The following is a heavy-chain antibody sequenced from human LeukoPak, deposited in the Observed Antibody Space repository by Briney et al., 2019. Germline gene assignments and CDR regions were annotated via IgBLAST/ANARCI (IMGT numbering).Heavy chain of an antibody. V-gene: IGHV1-2*02. CDR1: GYTFTGYY. CDR2: INPNSGRT. Sequence: EASVKVSCKASGYTFTGYYMHWVRQAPGQGLEWMGWINPNSGRTNYAQKFQGRVTLTRDTSISTAYMELSRLISDDTAVYYCARYNGYDYTIDYWGRGTLVTVSS. D-gene: IGHD5-12*01. J-gene: IGHJ4*02. CDR3: ARYNGYDYTIDY.